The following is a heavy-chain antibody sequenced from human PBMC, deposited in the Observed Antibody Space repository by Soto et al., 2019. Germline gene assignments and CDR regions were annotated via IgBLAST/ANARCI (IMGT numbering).Heavy chain of an antibody. CDR2: ISPYSGRT. V-gene: IGHV1-18*01. CDR1: GYTFTSFG. J-gene: IGHJ3*02. CDR3: AKDNYGSTNDAFDI. Sequence: GASVKVSCKASGYTFTSFGITWVRQAPGHGLEWMGWISPYSGRTNYAQNLQGRVTMTTDTSASTAYMELRSLRSDDTALYYCAKDNYGSTNDAFDICGQATMVTVSS. D-gene: IGHD6-13*01.